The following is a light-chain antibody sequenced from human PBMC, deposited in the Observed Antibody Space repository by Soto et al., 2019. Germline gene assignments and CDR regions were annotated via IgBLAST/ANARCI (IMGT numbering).Light chain of an antibody. J-gene: IGLJ2*01. CDR1: GSNIGAGYE. V-gene: IGLV1-40*01. Sequence: QAVVTQPPSVSGAPGQTVTISCTGSGSNIGAGYEVHWYQQLPGAAPKLLMYGNTNRPSGVPDRFSGSRSGTSASLAITGLQAEDEADYYCQSYDSSLSGVIFGGGTKLTVL. CDR2: GNT. CDR3: QSYDSSLSGVI.